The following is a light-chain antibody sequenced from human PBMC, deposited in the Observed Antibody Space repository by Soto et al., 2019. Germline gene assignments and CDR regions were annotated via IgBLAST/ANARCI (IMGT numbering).Light chain of an antibody. J-gene: IGKJ2*01. CDR1: QRITSW. CDR3: QQYFSYPYT. V-gene: IGKV1-5*01. Sequence: DIQMTQSPSTLSASVGDRVNITCRASQRITSWLAWYQQKPGKAPNLLIYDASSLETAVPSRFSGSESGTEFTLTFSILQPDDFGTYYCQQYFSYPYTFGHGNQLEIK. CDR2: DAS.